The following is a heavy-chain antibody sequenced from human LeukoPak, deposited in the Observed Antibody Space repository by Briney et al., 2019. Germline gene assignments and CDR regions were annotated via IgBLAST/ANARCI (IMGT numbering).Heavy chain of an antibody. Sequence: SETLSLTCAVYGGSFSGYYWSWIRQPPGKGLEWIGEINHSGSTNYNPSLKSRVTISVDTSKSQFSLKLSSVTAADTAVYYCARVPAARVLYYYGMDVWGQGTTVTVSS. CDR2: INHSGST. D-gene: IGHD2-2*01. CDR1: GGSFSGYY. V-gene: IGHV4-34*01. CDR3: ARVPAARVLYYYGMDV. J-gene: IGHJ6*02.